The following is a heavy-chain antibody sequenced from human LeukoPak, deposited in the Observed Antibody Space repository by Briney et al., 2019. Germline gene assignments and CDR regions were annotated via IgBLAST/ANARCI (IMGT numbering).Heavy chain of an antibody. CDR3: ARTVTSGVVDY. CDR1: GGTFSSYA. Sequence: GASVKVSCKASGGTFSSYAISWVRQAPGQGLEWMGRIIPILGIANYAQKFQGRVTITANKSTSTAYMELSSLRSEDTAVYYCARTVTSGVVDYWGQGTLVTVSS. V-gene: IGHV1-69*04. J-gene: IGHJ4*02. D-gene: IGHD4-17*01. CDR2: IIPILGIA.